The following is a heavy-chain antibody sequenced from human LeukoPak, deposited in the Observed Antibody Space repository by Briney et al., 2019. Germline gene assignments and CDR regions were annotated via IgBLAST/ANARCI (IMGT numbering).Heavy chain of an antibody. CDR2: IKQDGSEK. J-gene: IGHJ6*03. CDR1: GFTFSDYN. Sequence: GGSLRLSCAASGFTFSDYNMRWIRQAPGKGLEWVANIKQDGSEKYYVDSVKGRFTISRDNAKNSLYLQMNSLRAEDTAVYYCARLLGYCSGGSCYSWDYYYYYMDVWGKGTTVTVSS. V-gene: IGHV3-7*01. D-gene: IGHD2-15*01. CDR3: ARLLGYCSGGSCYSWDYYYYYMDV.